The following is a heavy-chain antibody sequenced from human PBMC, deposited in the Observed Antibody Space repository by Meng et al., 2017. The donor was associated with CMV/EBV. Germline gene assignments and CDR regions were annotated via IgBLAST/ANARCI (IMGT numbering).Heavy chain of an antibody. J-gene: IGHJ6*02. CDR3: ARDLKYYYDSSGHYGMDV. Sequence: SETLSLTCTVSGGSVSSGNYYWSWIRQPPGKGLEWIGNIYYSGSTNYNPSLKSRVTISVDTSKNQFSLKLSSVTAADTAVYYCARDLKYYYDSSGHYGMDVWGQGTTVTVSS. CDR1: GGSVSSGNYY. D-gene: IGHD3-22*01. V-gene: IGHV4-61*01. CDR2: IYYSGST.